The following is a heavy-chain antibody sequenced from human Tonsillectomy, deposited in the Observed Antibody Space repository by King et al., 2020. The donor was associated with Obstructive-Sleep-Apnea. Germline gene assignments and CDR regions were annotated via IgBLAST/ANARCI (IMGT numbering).Heavy chain of an antibody. CDR1: GFTFDDYA. D-gene: IGHD5-12*01. V-gene: IGHV3-43D*03. J-gene: IGHJ6*02. CDR3: AKDVDAAEYNGLDV. CDR2: IRWDGPSP. Sequence: LVESGGVVVPPGGSLRLSCAASGFTFDDYAMHWVRQAPGKGLEWVSLIRWDGPSPSYADSVKGRFIISRDNSKNSLYLQMNSLRTEDTALYSCAKDVDAAEYNGLDVWGQGTTVTVSS.